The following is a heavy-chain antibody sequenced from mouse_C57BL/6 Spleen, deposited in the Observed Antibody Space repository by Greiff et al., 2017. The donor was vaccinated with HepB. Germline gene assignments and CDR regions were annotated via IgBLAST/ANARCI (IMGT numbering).Heavy chain of an antibody. CDR1: GFTFSDYG. J-gene: IGHJ4*01. D-gene: IGHD1-1*01. V-gene: IGHV5-17*01. Sequence: EVKLVESGGGLVKPGGSLKLSCAASGFTFSDYGMHWVRQAPEKGLEWVAYISSGSSTIYYADTVKGRFTISRDNAKNTLFLQMTSLRSEDTAMYYCARHGSSFYAMDYWGQGTSVTVSS. CDR2: ISSGSSTI. CDR3: ARHGSSFYAMDY.